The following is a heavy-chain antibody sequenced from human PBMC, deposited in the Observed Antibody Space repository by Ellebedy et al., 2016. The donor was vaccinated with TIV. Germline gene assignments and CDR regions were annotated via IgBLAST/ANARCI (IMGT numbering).Heavy chain of an antibody. J-gene: IGHJ3*02. CDR2: ISVRNGNT. CDR3: ARVGEAFEI. CDR1: GYTFASYG. V-gene: IGHV1-18*04. D-gene: IGHD3-10*01. Sequence: AASVKVSCKASGYTFASYGFTWVRQAPGQGLEWMGWISVRNGNTNYKQKYQGRVAMTTDTSTSTAYMELRSLRSDDTAVYFCARVGEAFEIWGQGTMVTVSS.